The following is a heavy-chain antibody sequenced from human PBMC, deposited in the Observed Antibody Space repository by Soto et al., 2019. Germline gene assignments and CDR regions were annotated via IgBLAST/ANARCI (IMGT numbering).Heavy chain of an antibody. J-gene: IGHJ4*02. V-gene: IGHV3-9*01. CDR3: AKGVWWPRTDYFDY. CDR2: ISWNSGSI. D-gene: IGHD5-12*01. CDR1: GFTFDDYA. Sequence: EVQLVESGGGLVQPGRSLRLSCAASGFTFDDYAMHWVRQAPGKGLEWVSGISWNSGSIGYADSVKGRFTISRDNAKNSLYLQMNSLRAEDTALYYCAKGVWWPRTDYFDYWGQGTLVTVSS.